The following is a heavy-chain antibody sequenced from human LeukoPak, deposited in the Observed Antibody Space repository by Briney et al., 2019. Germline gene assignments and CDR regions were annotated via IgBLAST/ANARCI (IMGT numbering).Heavy chain of an antibody. V-gene: IGHV3-23*01. CDR1: GFSFSNYA. D-gene: IGHD3-22*01. CDR2: VSGSGGGI. CDR3: AKGHIESGGYYYFDY. Sequence: GGSLRLSCAASGFSFSNYAMNWVRQAPGKGLEWVSGVSGSGGGIYYADSVEGRFTISRDNSKNTLNLQMNSLRAEDTAVYYCAKGHIESGGYYYFDYWGQGTLVTVSS. J-gene: IGHJ4*02.